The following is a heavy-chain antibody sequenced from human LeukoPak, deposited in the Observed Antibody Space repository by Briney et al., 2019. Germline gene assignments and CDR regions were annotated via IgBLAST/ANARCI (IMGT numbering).Heavy chain of an antibody. Sequence: SGTLSLTCTVSGGSISSGGYYWSWIRQPAGKGLEWIGRIYTSGSTNYNPSLKSRVTMSVDTSKNQFSLKLSSVTAADTAVYYCARDQNSRYDWFDPWGQGTLVTVSS. CDR1: GGSISSGGYY. D-gene: IGHD1-1*01. CDR2: IYTSGST. V-gene: IGHV4-61*02. CDR3: ARDQNSRYDWFDP. J-gene: IGHJ5*02.